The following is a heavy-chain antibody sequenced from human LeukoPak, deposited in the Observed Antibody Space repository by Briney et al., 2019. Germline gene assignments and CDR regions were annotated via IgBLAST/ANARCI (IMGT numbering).Heavy chain of an antibody. CDR2: IYYSGST. J-gene: IGHJ4*02. CDR3: ARLLATYSSGHDY. CDR1: GGSISSSSYC. V-gene: IGHV4-39*01. D-gene: IGHD6-19*01. Sequence: PSETLSLTCTVSGGSISSSSYCWGWIRQPPGKGLEWIGSIYYSGSTYYNPSLKSRVTISVDTSKNQFSLKLSSVTAADTAVYYCARLLATYSSGHDYWGQGTLVTVSS.